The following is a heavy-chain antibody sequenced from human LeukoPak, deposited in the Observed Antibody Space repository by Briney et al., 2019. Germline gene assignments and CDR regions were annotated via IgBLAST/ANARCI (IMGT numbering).Heavy chain of an antibody. D-gene: IGHD3-10*01. CDR3: AREGYYGSGSYYPTIDY. CDR2: IYYSGST. V-gene: IGHV4-39*02. Sequence: SETLSLTCTVSGGSISSSSYYWGWIRQPPGKGLEWIGSIYYSGSTYYNPSLKSRVTISVDTSKNQFSLKLSSVTAADTAVYYCAREGYYGSGSYYPTIDYWGQGTPVTVSS. CDR1: GGSISSSSYY. J-gene: IGHJ4*02.